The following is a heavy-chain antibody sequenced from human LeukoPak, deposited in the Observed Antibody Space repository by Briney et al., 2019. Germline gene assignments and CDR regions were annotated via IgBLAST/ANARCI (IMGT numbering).Heavy chain of an antibody. CDR2: IYTSGST. CDR3: ARAKRTVNVFDV. CDR1: DGSMISYH. J-gene: IGHJ3*01. V-gene: IGHV4-4*07. D-gene: IGHD1-1*01. Sequence: SETLSLTCSVSDGSMISYHWSWIRQPAGKGLEWIGRIYTSGSTDYNPSLMSRVTMSVDTSKNQFSLKLRSMTAADTAVYYCARAKRTVNVFDVGGQGTIVTVSS.